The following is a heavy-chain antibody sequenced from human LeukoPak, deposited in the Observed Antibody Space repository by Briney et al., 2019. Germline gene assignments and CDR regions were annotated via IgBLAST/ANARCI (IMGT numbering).Heavy chain of an antibody. CDR2: IGSSSAPV. J-gene: IGHJ4*02. V-gene: IGHV3-48*01. Sequence: GGSLRLSCAASGFTFSTYGMNWVRQAPGKGLEWVSFIGSSSAPVYYADSVKGRFTISRDNSKNTLYLQMNSLRAEDTAVYYCARAVVPSGYDYWGQGTLVTVSS. D-gene: IGHD5-12*01. CDR1: GFTFSTYG. CDR3: ARAVVPSGYDY.